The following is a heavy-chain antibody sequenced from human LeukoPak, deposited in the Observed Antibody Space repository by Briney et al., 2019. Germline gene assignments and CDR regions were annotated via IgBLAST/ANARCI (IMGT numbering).Heavy chain of an antibody. D-gene: IGHD6-13*01. J-gene: IGHJ6*02. CDR1: GFTFSSYG. V-gene: IGHV3-33*01. CDR2: IWYDGSNK. Sequence: GGSLRLSCAASGFTFSSYGMHWVRQAPGKGLEWVAVIWYDGSNKYYADSVKGRFTISRDNSKNTLYLQMNSLRAEDTAVYYCARDHPSSSWFYSGMDVWGQGTTVTVSS. CDR3: ARDHPSSSWFYSGMDV.